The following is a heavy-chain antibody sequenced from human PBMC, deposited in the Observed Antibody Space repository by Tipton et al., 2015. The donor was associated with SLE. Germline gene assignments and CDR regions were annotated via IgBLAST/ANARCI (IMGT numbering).Heavy chain of an antibody. J-gene: IGHJ3*02. D-gene: IGHD3-9*01. CDR2: IYHSGST. V-gene: IGHV4-38-2*01. Sequence: TLSLTCAVSGYSISSGYYWGWIRQPPGKGLEWIGSIYHSGSTYYNPSLKSRVTISVDTSKNQFSLKLSSVTAADTAVYYCARQLFDRLDIWGQGTMVTVSS. CDR1: GYSISSGYY. CDR3: ARQLFDRLDI.